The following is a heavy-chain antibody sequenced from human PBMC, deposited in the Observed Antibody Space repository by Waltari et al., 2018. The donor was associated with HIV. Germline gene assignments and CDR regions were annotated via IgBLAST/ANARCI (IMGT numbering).Heavy chain of an antibody. D-gene: IGHD6-19*01. Sequence: QMQLQESGPRLVKPSETLSLTCTVSGGSITSSSNFWGWIRQPPEKGLEWIGSIYQDGRTHYDPARKESSLKSRVTISLDTSKNLFSLERTSVTATDTAIYYCASSYTYSVWGAFDTWGQGTMVTVSS. J-gene: IGHJ3*02. V-gene: IGHV4-39*02. CDR3: ASSYTYSVWGAFDT. CDR2: IYQDGRT. CDR1: GGSITSSSNF.